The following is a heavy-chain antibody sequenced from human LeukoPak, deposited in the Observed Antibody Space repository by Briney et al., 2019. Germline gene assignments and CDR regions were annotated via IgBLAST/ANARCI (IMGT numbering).Heavy chain of an antibody. Sequence: ASVKVSCKASGYTFTSYAMHWVRQAPGQRLGWMGWINAGNGNTKYSQKFQGRVTITRDTSASTAYMELSSLRSEDTAVYYCARDRCSGGSCYSFDYWGQGTLVTVSS. V-gene: IGHV1-3*01. CDR3: ARDRCSGGSCYSFDY. D-gene: IGHD2-15*01. CDR1: GYTFTSYA. J-gene: IGHJ4*02. CDR2: INAGNGNT.